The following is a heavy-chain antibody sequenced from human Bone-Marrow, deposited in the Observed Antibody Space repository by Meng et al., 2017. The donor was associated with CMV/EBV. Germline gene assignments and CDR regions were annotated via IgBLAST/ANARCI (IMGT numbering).Heavy chain of an antibody. Sequence: GEALKISCAASGFTFSSYAMSWVRQAPGKGLEWVSAISGSGGSKYYADSVKGRFTISRDNSKNTLYLQMNSLRAEDTAVYYCAKLAIFGVAKDYYGMDVWGQGTTVTVSS. V-gene: IGHV3-23*01. J-gene: IGHJ6*02. D-gene: IGHD3-3*01. CDR3: AKLAIFGVAKDYYGMDV. CDR2: ISGSGGSK. CDR1: GFTFSSYA.